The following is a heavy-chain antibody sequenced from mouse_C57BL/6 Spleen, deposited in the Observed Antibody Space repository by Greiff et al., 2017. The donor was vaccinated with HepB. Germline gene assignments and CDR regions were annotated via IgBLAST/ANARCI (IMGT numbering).Heavy chain of an antibody. CDR3: AKGGYGIPWFAY. V-gene: IGHV1-82*01. CDR1: GYAFSSSW. Sequence: VQLQQSGPELVKPGASVKISCKASGYAFSSSWMNWVKQRPGKGLEWIGRIYPGDGDTNYNGKFKGKATLTADKSSSTAYMQLSSLTSEDSAVYFCAKGGYGIPWFAYWVQGTLVTVSA. CDR2: IYPGDGDT. J-gene: IGHJ3*01. D-gene: IGHD2-1*01.